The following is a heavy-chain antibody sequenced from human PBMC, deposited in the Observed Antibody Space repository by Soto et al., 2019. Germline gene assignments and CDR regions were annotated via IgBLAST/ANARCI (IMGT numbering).Heavy chain of an antibody. CDR3: AKRINSGSNYVGNAMDV. D-gene: IGHD1-26*01. Sequence: EVQLLESGGTVVQVGGSLRLTCVASGFSFSNYAVTWVSKARGKGQDWVSAISGSGAGTYDADSVKGRFTISRDNSKNTVHMQMNSLRVEDTAVYHCAKRINSGSNYVGNAMDVWGQGTTVIVS. CDR2: ISGSGAGT. CDR1: GFSFSNYA. V-gene: IGHV3-23*01. J-gene: IGHJ6*02.